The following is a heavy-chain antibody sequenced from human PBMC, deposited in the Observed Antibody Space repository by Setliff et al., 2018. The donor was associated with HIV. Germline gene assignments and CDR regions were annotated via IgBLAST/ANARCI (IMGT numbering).Heavy chain of an antibody. CDR1: GGSIYGSDYY. D-gene: IGHD1-26*01. J-gene: IGHJ5*02. Sequence: PSETLSLTCTVSGGSIYGSDYYWGWIRQPPGKGLESIGSIYYSGSTYYKPSLKSRVTISVDTSKNQFSLKLSSVTAADTAVYYCARDRGWELLNWFDPWGQGTLVTVSS. V-gene: IGHV4-39*02. CDR3: ARDRGWELLNWFDP. CDR2: IYYSGST.